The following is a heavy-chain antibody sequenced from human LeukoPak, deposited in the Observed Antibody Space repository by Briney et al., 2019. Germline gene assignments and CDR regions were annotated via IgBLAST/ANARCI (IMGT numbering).Heavy chain of an antibody. D-gene: IGHD6-6*01. CDR3: ALDYEAAPLDY. Sequence: ASVKVSCKASGYTFTGYYMHWVRQAPGQGLEWMGWINCNSGGTNYAQKFQGRVTLTRDTSISTAYMELSRLRSDDTAVYHCALDYEAAPLDYWGQGTLVTVSS. J-gene: IGHJ4*02. V-gene: IGHV1-2*02. CDR2: INCNSGGT. CDR1: GYTFTGYY.